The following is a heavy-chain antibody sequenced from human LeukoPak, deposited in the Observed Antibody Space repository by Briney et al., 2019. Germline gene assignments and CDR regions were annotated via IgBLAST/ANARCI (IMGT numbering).Heavy chain of an antibody. CDR1: GFTFSSYA. D-gene: IGHD6-19*01. CDR2: ISGSGGST. J-gene: IGHJ4*02. V-gene: IGHV3-23*01. CDR3: AKDLSHDSSGKDY. Sequence: GGSLRLSCAASGFTFSSYAMSWVRQAPGKGLEWVSAISGSGGSTYYADPVKGRFTISRDNSKNTLYLQMNSLRAEDTAVYYCAKDLSHDSSGKDYWGQGTLVTVSS.